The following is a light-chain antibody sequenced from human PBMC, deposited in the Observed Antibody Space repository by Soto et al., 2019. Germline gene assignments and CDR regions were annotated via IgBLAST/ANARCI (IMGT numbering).Light chain of an antibody. V-gene: IGKV3-15*01. CDR3: QLYNKWPLT. CDR2: GAS. J-gene: IGKJ4*01. Sequence: ILMTQSPVTLSVSPGERATLSCRASQNIDTNLVWYQQRPGQASRLLIYGASTRARGVPARFSGNGTGTEFTLSISSLQSEDFAIYYCQLYNKWPLTFGGGTKVEIK. CDR1: QNIDTN.